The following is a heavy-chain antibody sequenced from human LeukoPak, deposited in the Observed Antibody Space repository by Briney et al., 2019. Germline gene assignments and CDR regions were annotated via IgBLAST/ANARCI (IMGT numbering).Heavy chain of an antibody. CDR2: IIPIFGTA. D-gene: IGHD1-1*01. Sequence: SVKVSCKASGGTFSSYAISWVRQAPGQGLEWMGGIIPIFGTANYAQKFQGRVTITADESTSTAYMELSSLRSEDTAVYYCATLDLGRTKSFDYWGQGTLVTASS. CDR1: GGTFSSYA. V-gene: IGHV1-69*13. J-gene: IGHJ4*02. CDR3: ATLDLGRTKSFDY.